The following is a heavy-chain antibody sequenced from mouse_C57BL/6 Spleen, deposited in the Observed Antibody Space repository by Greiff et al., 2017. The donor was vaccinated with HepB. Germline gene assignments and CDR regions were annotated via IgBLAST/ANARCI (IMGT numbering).Heavy chain of an antibody. CDR1: GFTFSSYA. V-gene: IGHV5-4*01. Sequence: DVHLVESGGGLVKPGGSLKLSCAASGFTFSSYAMSWVRQTPEKRLEWVATISDGGSYTYYPDNVKGRFTISRDNAKNNLYLQMSHLKSEDTAMYYCARASYGSSYWYFDVWGTGTTVTVSS. D-gene: IGHD1-1*01. J-gene: IGHJ1*03. CDR2: ISDGGSYT. CDR3: ARASYGSSYWYFDV.